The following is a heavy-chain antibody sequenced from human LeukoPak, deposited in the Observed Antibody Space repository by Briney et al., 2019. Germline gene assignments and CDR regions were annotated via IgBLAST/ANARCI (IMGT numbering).Heavy chain of an antibody. V-gene: IGHV2-5*02. J-gene: IGHJ6*02. D-gene: IGHD3-10*01. CDR1: GFSLSTSGVA. CDR2: IYWDDDK. Sequence: SGPTPVNPTQTLTLPCTFSGFSLSTSGVAVDWIGQPPGKALEWLALIYWDDDKRYSPSLKSRLTITKDTSKNQVVLTMTNMAPVDTATYYCAHSTPVRGNYYYHYGMDVWGQGTTVTVSS. CDR3: AHSTPVRGNYYYHYGMDV.